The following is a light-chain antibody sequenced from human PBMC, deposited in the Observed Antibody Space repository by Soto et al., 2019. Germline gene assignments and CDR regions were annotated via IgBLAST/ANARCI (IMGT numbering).Light chain of an antibody. CDR1: SSDVGGYNY. CDR3: SSYRTSSTPVV. V-gene: IGLV2-14*01. J-gene: IGLJ2*01. Sequence: QSALTQPASVSGSPGQSITISCTGTSSDVGGYNYVSWYQQHPGKAPKLMIYDVSNRPSGVSNRFSGSKSGNTASLTISGLQAEDEADYYCSSYRTSSTPVVFGGGTTLTVL. CDR2: DVS.